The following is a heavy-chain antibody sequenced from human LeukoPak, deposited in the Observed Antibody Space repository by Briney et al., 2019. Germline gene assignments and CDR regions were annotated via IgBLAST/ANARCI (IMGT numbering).Heavy chain of an antibody. Sequence: SETLSLTCTVSGGSISSYYWSWIRQPAGKGLEWIGRIYTSGSTNYNPSLKSRVTMSVDTSKNQFSLKLSSVTAADTAVYYCARVLDGYSGYDSRYYYMDVWGKGTTVTVSS. D-gene: IGHD5-12*01. CDR3: ARVLDGYSGYDSRYYYMDV. CDR2: IYTSGST. V-gene: IGHV4-4*07. J-gene: IGHJ6*03. CDR1: GGSISSYY.